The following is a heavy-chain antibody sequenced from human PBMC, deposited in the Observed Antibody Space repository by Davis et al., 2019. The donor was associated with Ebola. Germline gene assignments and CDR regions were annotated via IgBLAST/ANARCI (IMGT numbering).Heavy chain of an antibody. CDR3: ARRRDYSSRRRFAFDP. CDR2: INHSGST. CDR1: GGSFSGYY. Sequence: MPSETLSLTCAASGGSFSGYYWSWIRQPLGEGLEWIGVINHSGSTNYNPSLKSRVTISVDTSNNHFSLKLSSVTAADTAVYYCARRRDYSSRRRFAFDPWGQGTLVTVSS. J-gene: IGHJ5*02. D-gene: IGHD6-13*01. V-gene: IGHV4-34*01.